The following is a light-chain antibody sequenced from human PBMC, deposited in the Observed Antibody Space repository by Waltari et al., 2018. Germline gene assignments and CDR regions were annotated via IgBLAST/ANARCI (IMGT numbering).Light chain of an antibody. V-gene: IGKV3-20*01. Sequence: EIVLTQSPGTLSLSPGERATLSCRASQSVSSSYLAWYQQKPGQAPRLLSYGASSRATGIPDRFSGSGPGTDFTLTISRLEPEDFAVYYCQQYGISPGFTFGPGTKVDIK. CDR3: QQYGISPGFT. J-gene: IGKJ3*01. CDR1: QSVSSSY. CDR2: GAS.